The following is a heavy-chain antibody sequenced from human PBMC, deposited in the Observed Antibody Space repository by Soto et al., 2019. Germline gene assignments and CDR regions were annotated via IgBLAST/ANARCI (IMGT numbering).Heavy chain of an antibody. CDR2: ISAYNGNT. J-gene: IGHJ6*02. CDR3: AGVVATAAGPYGMDV. CDR1: GYTFTSYV. D-gene: IGHD6-25*01. Sequence: QVQLVQSGAEVKKPGASVKVSCRASGYTFTSYVISWVRQAPGQGLEWMGWISAYNGNTNFAQKLQGRVTMTTDKSXXTAYMELRSLRSDDTAVYYCAGVVATAAGPYGMDVWGQGTTVTVSS. V-gene: IGHV1-18*01.